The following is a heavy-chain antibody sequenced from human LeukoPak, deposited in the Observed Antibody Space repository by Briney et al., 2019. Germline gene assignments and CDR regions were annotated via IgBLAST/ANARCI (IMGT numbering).Heavy chain of an antibody. V-gene: IGHV1-3*01. J-gene: IGHJ5*02. D-gene: IGHD3-3*01. CDR1: GYTFTRYA. CDR3: ARDQGLSDYDFWSGYYGTSFWFDP. CDR2: INAGNGNT. Sequence: ASVKVSCKASGYTFTRYAMHWVRQAPGQRLEWMGWINAGNGNTKYSQKFQGRVTITRDTSASTAYMELSSLRSEDTAVYYCARDQGLSDYDFWSGYYGTSFWFDPWGQGTLVTVSS.